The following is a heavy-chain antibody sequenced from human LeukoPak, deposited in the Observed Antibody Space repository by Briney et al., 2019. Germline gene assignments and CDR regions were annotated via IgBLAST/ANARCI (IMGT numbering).Heavy chain of an antibody. V-gene: IGHV3-74*01. CDR2: IDSDGNSI. Sequence: GGSLRLSCAASGFTFSNYWMHWVRQAPGKGPVRVSRIDSDGNSIRYTDSVKGRFTISRDNAKNTLYLQMNSLRAEDTAVYYCSRRGPGYGVDVWGQGTTVTVSS. CDR3: SRRGPGYGVDV. D-gene: IGHD3-10*01. CDR1: GFTFSNYW. J-gene: IGHJ6*02.